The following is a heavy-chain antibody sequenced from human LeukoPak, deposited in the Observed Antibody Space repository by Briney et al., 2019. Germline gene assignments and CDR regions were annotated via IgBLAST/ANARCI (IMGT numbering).Heavy chain of an antibody. CDR2: INQYGSEK. D-gene: IGHD4-17*01. CDR3: ARGGGSTATTANFDY. V-gene: IGHV3-7*03. Sequence: PGGSLRLSCAASGFTFSSHSMNWVRLAPGKGLEWVANINQYGSEKYYVDSVKGRFTISRDNAKNSLYLQMNSLRAEDTAVYYCARGGGSTATTANFDYWGQGSLVTVSS. J-gene: IGHJ4*02. CDR1: GFTFSSHS.